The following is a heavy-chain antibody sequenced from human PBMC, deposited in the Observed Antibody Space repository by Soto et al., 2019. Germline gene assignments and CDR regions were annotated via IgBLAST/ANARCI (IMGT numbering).Heavy chain of an antibody. D-gene: IGHD6-19*01. CDR1: GFTFSSYD. V-gene: IGHV3-13*01. Sequence: GGSVRLSCAASGFTFSSYDMHWVRQATGKGLEWVSAIGTAGDTYYPGSVKGRFTISRENAKNSLYLQMNSLRAGDTAVYYCARALGGYSSGWYRGYYYYYGMDVWGQGTTVTVSS. J-gene: IGHJ6*02. CDR2: IGTAGDT. CDR3: ARALGGYSSGWYRGYYYYYGMDV.